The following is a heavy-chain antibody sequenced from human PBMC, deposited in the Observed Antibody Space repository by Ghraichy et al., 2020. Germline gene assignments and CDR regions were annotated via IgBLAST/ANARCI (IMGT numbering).Heavy chain of an antibody. D-gene: IGHD2-2*01. CDR1: GFTFSSYA. Sequence: GGSLRLSCAASGFTFSSYAMTWVRQAPGKGLEWVSVIGIDGVTTYYADSVKGRFTISRDNSKKTLYLQMNSLRVEDTAVYYCAKDCPPPPADLEDPNLIYWGRGTLVTVSS. V-gene: IGHV3-23*01. J-gene: IGHJ4*02. CDR2: IGIDGVTT. CDR3: AKDCPPPPADLEDPNLIY.